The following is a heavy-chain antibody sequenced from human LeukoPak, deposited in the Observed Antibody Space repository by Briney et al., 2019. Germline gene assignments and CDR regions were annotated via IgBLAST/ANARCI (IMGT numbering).Heavy chain of an antibody. CDR3: ARGREVAAAGPGGY. J-gene: IGHJ4*02. CDR2: ISYDGSHT. D-gene: IGHD6-13*01. CDR1: GFTFRNYG. Sequence: PGTSLRLSCAASGFTFRNYGMIWARQAPGKGLEWVALISYDGSHTNYANSVKGRFTISRDNSKSSLFLQMNSLRAGDTAVYYCARGREVAAAGPGGYWGQGTLDTVSS. V-gene: IGHV3-33*01.